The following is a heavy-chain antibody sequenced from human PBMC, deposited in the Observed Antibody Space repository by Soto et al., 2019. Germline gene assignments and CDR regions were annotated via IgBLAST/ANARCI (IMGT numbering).Heavy chain of an antibody. Sequence: QVQLVESGGGVVQPGRSLRLSCAASGFPFTTYGMHWVREGPGKGLEWVAVISYDGSNTYYADSVKGRFTISRDNSKNTLYLQMNSLRPXXTXXXXXXXXXXXXDYRGQGTLVTVSS. J-gene: IGHJ4*02. V-gene: IGHV3-30*03. CDR2: ISYDGSNT. CDR3: XXXXXXXDY. CDR1: GFPFTTYG.